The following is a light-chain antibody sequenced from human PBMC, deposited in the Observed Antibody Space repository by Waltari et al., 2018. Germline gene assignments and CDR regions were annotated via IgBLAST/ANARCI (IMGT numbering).Light chain of an antibody. Sequence: QSALTQPASVSGSPGQSITISCSGTDSDVGDYDFVSWYQQHPGKAPHLIIYEVSNRPSWSSNRFSASKSGHTASLTISWLQAEDDADYYCSSYTTSSAPGVFGTGTRVTVL. J-gene: IGLJ1*01. CDR1: DSDVGDYDF. V-gene: IGLV2-14*01. CDR2: EVS. CDR3: SSYTTSSAPGV.